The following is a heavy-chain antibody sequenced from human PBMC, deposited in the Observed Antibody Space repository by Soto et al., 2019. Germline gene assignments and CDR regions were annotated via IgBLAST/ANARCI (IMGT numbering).Heavy chain of an antibody. CDR1: GGTFNDYA. Sequence: SVQVSCKASGGTFNDYAFSWVRQAPGQGLEWMGGIIPIFGATNYAQLFQGRLTITADESTSTAYMELSSLRSEDTAGYYCARGSGQMDGSGQGTTVTV. D-gene: IGHD3-10*01. CDR2: IIPIFGAT. V-gene: IGHV1-69*13. J-gene: IGHJ6*02. CDR3: ARGSGQMDG.